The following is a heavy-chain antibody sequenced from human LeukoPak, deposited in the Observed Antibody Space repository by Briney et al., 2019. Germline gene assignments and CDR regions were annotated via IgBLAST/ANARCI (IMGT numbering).Heavy chain of an antibody. CDR1: GFTFSNYK. J-gene: IGHJ3*02. CDR2: ISPSSSTI. V-gene: IGHV3-48*02. CDR3: ARFRYDGFDI. Sequence: PGGSLRLFCAVSGFTFSNYKMNWVRQPPGKGLEWVSYISPSSSTIYYADSVKGRFTISRDNAKNSLYLQMNSLRDEDTAVYYCARFRYDGFDIWGQGTKVTVSS. D-gene: IGHD1-1*01.